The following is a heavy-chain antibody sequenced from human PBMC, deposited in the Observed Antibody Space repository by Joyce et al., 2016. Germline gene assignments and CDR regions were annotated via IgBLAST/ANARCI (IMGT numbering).Heavy chain of an antibody. CDR2: IYQIGGT. D-gene: IGHD3-3*01. CDR3: AREGRAITAFGVVSHYFDY. V-gene: IGHV4-4*02. J-gene: IGHJ4*02. Sequence: QVQLQESGPGLVKPSGTLSLTCAVSGCSISSSNWWSWVRQPPGKGLGWIGEIYQIGGTKYNPSLKSRVTISVDNAKNQFSLELSSVTAADTAVYYCAREGRAITAFGVVSHYFDYWGQGTLVTVSS. CDR1: GCSISSSNW.